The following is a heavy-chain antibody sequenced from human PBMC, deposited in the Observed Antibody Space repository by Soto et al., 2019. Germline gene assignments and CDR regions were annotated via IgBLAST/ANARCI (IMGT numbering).Heavy chain of an antibody. CDR1: GGSFSGYY. D-gene: IGHD3-9*01. CDR2: INHSGST. Sequence: QVQLQQWGAGLLKPSETLSLTCAVYGGSFSGYYWSWIRQPPGKGLEWIGDINHSGSTNYNPSLKRGVTISGDTCKNQFYLKLSAVTAADTAVYYCASSNYDILTGYKYYFDYWGQGTLVTVSS. CDR3: ASSNYDILTGYKYYFDY. J-gene: IGHJ4*02. V-gene: IGHV4-34*01.